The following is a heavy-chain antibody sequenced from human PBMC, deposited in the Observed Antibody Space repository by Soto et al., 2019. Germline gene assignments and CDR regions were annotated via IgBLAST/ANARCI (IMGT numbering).Heavy chain of an antibody. CDR2: LYYSGST. J-gene: IGHJ4*02. V-gene: IGHV4-31*03. CDR3: ASSNSVAGMGPRIVDY. CDR1: GGSISSGGYY. Sequence: QVQLQESGPGLVKPSQTLSLTCTVSGGSISSGGYYWSWIRQHPGKGLEWIGYLYYSGSTYYNPSLKSRVTRSVDASKNQFSLKLSSVTAADTAVYYCASSNSVAGMGPRIVDYWGQGTLVTVSS. D-gene: IGHD6-19*01.